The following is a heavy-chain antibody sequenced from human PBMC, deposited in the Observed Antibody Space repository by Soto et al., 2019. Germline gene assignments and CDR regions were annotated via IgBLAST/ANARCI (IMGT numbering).Heavy chain of an antibody. Sequence: SETLSLTCTVSGGSISSYYWSWIRQPPGKGLEWIGYIYYSGSTNYNPSLKSRVTISVDTSKNQFSLKLSSVTAADTAVYYCARVSGGYDVDYWGQGTLVTVSS. J-gene: IGHJ4*02. CDR2: IYYSGST. V-gene: IGHV4-59*01. CDR3: ARVSGGYDVDY. D-gene: IGHD5-12*01. CDR1: GGSISSYY.